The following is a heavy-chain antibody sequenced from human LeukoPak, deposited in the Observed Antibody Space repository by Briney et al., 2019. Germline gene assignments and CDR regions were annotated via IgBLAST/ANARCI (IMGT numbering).Heavy chain of an antibody. D-gene: IGHD2-15*01. CDR3: ARDGLLKPPSEYFQH. Sequence: GGSLRLSCAASGFTFSSYGMNWVRQAPGKGLEWVSYISSSSSTIYYADSVKGRFTISRDNAKNSLYLQMNSLRAEDTAVYYCARDGLLKPPSEYFQHWGQGTLVTVSS. V-gene: IGHV3-48*01. CDR2: ISSSSSTI. CDR1: GFTFSSYG. J-gene: IGHJ1*01.